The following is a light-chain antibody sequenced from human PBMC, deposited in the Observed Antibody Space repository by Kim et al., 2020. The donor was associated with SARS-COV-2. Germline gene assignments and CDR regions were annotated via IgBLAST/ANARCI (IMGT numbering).Light chain of an antibody. CDR1: QSVSSY. Sequence: SAGERATLSCRASQSVSSYLAWYQQKPGQSPRLLISDASNRASGIPARFSGSGSGTDFTHTISSLEPEDFAVYYCQQRSDWPPITFGQGTRLEIK. CDR3: QQRSDWPPIT. J-gene: IGKJ5*01. CDR2: DAS. V-gene: IGKV3-11*01.